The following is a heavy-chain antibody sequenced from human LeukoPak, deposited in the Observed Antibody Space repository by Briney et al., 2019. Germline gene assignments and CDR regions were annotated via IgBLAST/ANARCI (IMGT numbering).Heavy chain of an antibody. CDR1: GFTFSSYW. Sequence: GGSLRLSCAASGFTFSSYWMHWVRQAPGKGLVWVSRINSDGSSTNDADSVKGRFTISRDNSKNTLYLQMNSLRIEDTAVYYCARAVVSSSGWTWGQGTLVTVSS. CDR2: INSDGSST. D-gene: IGHD6-19*01. CDR3: ARAVVSSSGWT. V-gene: IGHV3-74*01. J-gene: IGHJ5*02.